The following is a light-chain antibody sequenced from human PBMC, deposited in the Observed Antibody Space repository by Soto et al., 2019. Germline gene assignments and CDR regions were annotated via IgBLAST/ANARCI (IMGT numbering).Light chain of an antibody. CDR2: AAS. CDR1: QAIYHY. V-gene: IGKV1-16*02. J-gene: IGKJ2*01. Sequence: DIQMTQSPSSLSASVGDRVTITCRASQAIYHYLAWFQQMPGKAPKPLLYAASSLQSGVPPKFSGSGFGTDFTLTISSLQPEDSATYSCQQYNTSPYTFGQGTKVEIK. CDR3: QQYNTSPYT.